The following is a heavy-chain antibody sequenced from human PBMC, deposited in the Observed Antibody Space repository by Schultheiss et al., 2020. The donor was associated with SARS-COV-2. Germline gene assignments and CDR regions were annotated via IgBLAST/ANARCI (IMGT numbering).Heavy chain of an antibody. CDR1: GFTFSSYE. J-gene: IGHJ4*02. CDR3: ASAKTGYTIDF. V-gene: IGHV3-30*04. Sequence: GGSLRLSCAASGFTFSSYEMNWVRQAPGKGLEWVAVIWYDGSNKYYADSVKGRFTISRDNSKNTLYLQMNSLRAEDTAVYYCASAKTGYTIDFWGQGTLVTVSS. D-gene: IGHD3-9*01. CDR2: IWYDGSNK.